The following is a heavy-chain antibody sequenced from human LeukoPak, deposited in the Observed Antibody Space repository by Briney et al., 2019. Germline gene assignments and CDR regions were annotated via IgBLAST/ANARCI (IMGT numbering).Heavy chain of an antibody. D-gene: IGHD2-2*01. V-gene: IGHV3-21*01. J-gene: IGHJ5*02. CDR1: GFTFSSYS. CDR3: ARERGERVVPAAFFDP. Sequence: GGSLRLSCAASGFTFSSYSMNWVRQAPGKGLEWVSSISSSNSYIYYADSVKGRFTISRDNAKNSLYLQMNSLRAEDTAVYYCARERGERVVPAAFFDPWGQGTLVTVSS. CDR2: ISSSNSYI.